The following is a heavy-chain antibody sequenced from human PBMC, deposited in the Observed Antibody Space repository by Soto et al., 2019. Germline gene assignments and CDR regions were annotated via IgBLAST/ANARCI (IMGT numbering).Heavy chain of an antibody. V-gene: IGHV3-21*01. CDR3: ARDAGYCSGGSCYLADY. D-gene: IGHD2-15*01. CDR1: GFTFSSYS. CDR2: ISSSSSYI. J-gene: IGHJ4*02. Sequence: GGSLRLSFAASGFTFSSYSMNWVRQAPGKGLEWVSSISSSSSYIYYADSVKGRFTISRDNAKNSLYPQMNSLRAEDTAVYYCARDAGYCSGGSCYLADYWGQGTLVTVSS.